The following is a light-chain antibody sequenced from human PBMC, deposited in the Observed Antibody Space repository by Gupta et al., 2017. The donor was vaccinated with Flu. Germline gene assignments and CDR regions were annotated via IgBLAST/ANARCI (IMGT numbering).Light chain of an antibody. CDR2: KAS. CDR1: QNSDDW. CDR3: QNYSHH. Sequence: DFQMTQSPSTLSASVGDRVTITCRASQNSDDWLAWYLLKPGKAPQLLIYKASQLQGAAPSRFGGSGFGTEFTLTISSLQPDESAIYYCQNYSHHFGGGTKVEIK. J-gene: IGKJ4*01. V-gene: IGKV1-5*03.